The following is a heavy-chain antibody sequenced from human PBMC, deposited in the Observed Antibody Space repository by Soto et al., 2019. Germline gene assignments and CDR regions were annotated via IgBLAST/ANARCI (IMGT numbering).Heavy chain of an antibody. Sequence: ASVKVSCKAAGYTFTSYGISWGRQAPGQGLEWMGWISAYNGNTNYAQKLQGRVTMTTDTSTSTAYMELRSLRSDDTAVYYCARVPGLFHDVYGMDVWGQGTTVTVSS. V-gene: IGHV1-18*01. D-gene: IGHD3-10*02. CDR1: GYTFTSYG. CDR3: ARVPGLFHDVYGMDV. J-gene: IGHJ6*02. CDR2: ISAYNGNT.